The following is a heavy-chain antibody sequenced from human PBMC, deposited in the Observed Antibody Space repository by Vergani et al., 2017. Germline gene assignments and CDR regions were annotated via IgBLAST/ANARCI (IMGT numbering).Heavy chain of an antibody. CDR1: GFTFNIYA. V-gene: IGHV3-23*01. D-gene: IGHD6-19*01. CDR2: IAGTTDDT. J-gene: IGHJ4*02. CDR3: AKDGDGRGWPEIDH. Sequence: EVQLLESGGNLVQPGGSLRLSCAASGFTFNIYAMSWVRQAPGKGLEWVSSIAGTTDDTYYADSVKGRFTISRDKSKDTLYLQMDSLRAEDTAVYYCAKDGDGRGWPEIDHWGQGTLVTVSS.